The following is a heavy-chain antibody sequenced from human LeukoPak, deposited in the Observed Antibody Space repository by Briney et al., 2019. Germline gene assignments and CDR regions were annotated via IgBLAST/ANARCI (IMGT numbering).Heavy chain of an antibody. Sequence: GASVKVSCKASGYTFTSYGISWVRQAPGQGLEWMGWISAYNGNTNYAQKLQGRVTMTTDTSTSTAYMELRSLRSDDTAVYYCARGMYCRSTSCFSFDYWGQGTLVTVSS. CDR3: ARGMYCRSTSCFSFDY. D-gene: IGHD2-2*01. V-gene: IGHV1-18*01. CDR1: GYTFTSYG. J-gene: IGHJ4*02. CDR2: ISAYNGNT.